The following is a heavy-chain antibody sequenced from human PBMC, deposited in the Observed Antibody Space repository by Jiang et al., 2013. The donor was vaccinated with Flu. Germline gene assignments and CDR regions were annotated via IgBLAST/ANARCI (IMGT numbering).Heavy chain of an antibody. CDR3: AKDLCSGGSCYSGWFDP. J-gene: IGHJ5*02. CDR1: GFTFSGYA. CDR2: ISGSGGST. V-gene: IGHV3-23*01. D-gene: IGHD2-15*01. Sequence: VQLLESGGGLVQPGGSLRLSCAASGFTFSGYAMSWVRQAPGKGLEWVSAISGSGGSTYYADSVKGRFTIPRDNSKNTLYLQMNSLRAEDTAVYYCAKDLCSGGSCYSGWFDPWGQGTLVTVSS.